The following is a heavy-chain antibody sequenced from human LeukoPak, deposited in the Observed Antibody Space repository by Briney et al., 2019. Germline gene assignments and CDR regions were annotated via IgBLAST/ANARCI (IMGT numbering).Heavy chain of an antibody. D-gene: IGHD3-10*01. V-gene: IGHV1-69*13. CDR3: ASLWFGETDDY. CDR2: IIPIFGTA. J-gene: IGHJ4*02. Sequence: SVKVSCKASGGTFISYAISWVRQAPGQGLEWMGGIIPIFGTANYAQKFQGRVTITADESTSTAYMELSSLRSEDTAVYYCASLWFGETDDYWGQGTLVTVSS. CDR1: GGTFISYA.